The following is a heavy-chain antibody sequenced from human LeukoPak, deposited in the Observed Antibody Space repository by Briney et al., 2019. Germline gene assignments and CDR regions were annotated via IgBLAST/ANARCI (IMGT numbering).Heavy chain of an antibody. J-gene: IGHJ5*02. CDR1: AFIFSGHW. V-gene: IGHV3-7*03. CDR2: IKEDGSER. Sequence: GGSLRLSCEGSAFIFSGHWMNWVRQAPGKGLEWVASIKEDGSERQYVDSVKGRFSISRENTKGSLFLQLNSLRAEDTAVYYCAREPYDSSGYPWGQGTLVTVSS. CDR3: AREPYDSSGYP. D-gene: IGHD3-22*01.